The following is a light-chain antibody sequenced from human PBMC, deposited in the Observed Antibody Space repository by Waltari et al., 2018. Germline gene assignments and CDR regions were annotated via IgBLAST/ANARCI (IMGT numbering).Light chain of an antibody. Sequence: QSVLTQAPSVSGAPGQRVTISCTAGDSHIASFGFNWYQHLPGRVPQLLIYENTNRPSWVPARFSGSKSGTSASLAIEGLQPEDEGDYYCQSYDNSLRGSVLFGGGTKVTV. CDR3: QSYDNSLRGSVL. CDR2: ENT. V-gene: IGLV1-40*01. CDR1: DSHIASFG. J-gene: IGLJ3*02.